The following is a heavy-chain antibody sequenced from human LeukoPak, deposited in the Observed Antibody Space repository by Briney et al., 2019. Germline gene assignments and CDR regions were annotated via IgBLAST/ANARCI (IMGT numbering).Heavy chain of an antibody. Sequence: SETLSLTCAVYGGSFSGYYWSWIRQPPGKGLEWIGEINHSGSTNYNPSLKSRVTISVDTSKNQFSLKLSSVAAADTAVYYCASSSPYYDILTGINYWGQGTLVTVSS. CDR2: INHSGST. V-gene: IGHV4-34*01. J-gene: IGHJ4*02. CDR1: GGSFSGYY. CDR3: ASSSPYYDILTGINY. D-gene: IGHD3-9*01.